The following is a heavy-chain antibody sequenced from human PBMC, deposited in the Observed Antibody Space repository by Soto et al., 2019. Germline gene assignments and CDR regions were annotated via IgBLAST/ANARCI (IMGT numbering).Heavy chain of an antibody. CDR2: ISGSGDKT. V-gene: IGHV3-23*01. CDR1: GFTFSSYS. J-gene: IGHJ4*02. Sequence: GSLRLSCAASGFTFSSYSMNWVRQAPGKGLECVACISGSGDKTFYADSVKGRFTISRDNSKNTVSLHMNSLRVDDTAVYFCAKDRFGIVGPVDYWGPGTLVTVSS. D-gene: IGHD1-26*01. CDR3: AKDRFGIVGPVDY.